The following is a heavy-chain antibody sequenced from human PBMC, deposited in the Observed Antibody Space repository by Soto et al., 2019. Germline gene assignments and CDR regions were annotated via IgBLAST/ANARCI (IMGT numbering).Heavy chain of an antibody. J-gene: IGHJ4*02. CDR3: ALRKTGSYSDY. Sequence: QSGGSLRLSCEGSGFTFSTYAMSWVRQAPGKGLEWVSAISDSGGSTYYTDSVKGRFTISRDNSKNTLYLQMNTLRAEDTAVYYCALRKTGSYSDYWGQGSLVTVSS. CDR1: GFTFSTYA. CDR2: ISDSGGST. V-gene: IGHV3-23*01. D-gene: IGHD1-26*01.